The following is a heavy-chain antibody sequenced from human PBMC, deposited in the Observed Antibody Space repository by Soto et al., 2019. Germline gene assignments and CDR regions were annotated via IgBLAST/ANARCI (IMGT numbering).Heavy chain of an antibody. V-gene: IGHV4-31*03. D-gene: IGHD3-22*01. Sequence: QVQLQESGPGLVKPSQTLSLTCTVSGGFISSGGYYWSWIRQHPGKGLEWIGYIYYSGSTYYNPSLKSRVTISVDTSKNQFSLKLSSVTAADTAVYYCASSGDSSGYFQKTFDYWGQGTLVTVSS. CDR1: GGFISSGGYY. J-gene: IGHJ4*02. CDR3: ASSGDSSGYFQKTFDY. CDR2: IYYSGST.